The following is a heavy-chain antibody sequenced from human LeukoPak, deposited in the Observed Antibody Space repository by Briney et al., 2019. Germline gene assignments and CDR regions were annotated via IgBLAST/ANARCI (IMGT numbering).Heavy chain of an antibody. CDR2: IYYSGST. CDR3: ARDLVYYFDY. CDR1: GGSIRSYY. D-gene: IGHD6-6*01. V-gene: IGHV4-59*12. J-gene: IGHJ4*02. Sequence: ASETLSLTCTVSGGSIRSYYWSWSRQPPGKGLEWIGYIYYSGSTYYNPSLKSRVTISVDTSKNQFSLKLSSVTAADTAVYYCARDLVYYFDYWGQGTLVTVSS.